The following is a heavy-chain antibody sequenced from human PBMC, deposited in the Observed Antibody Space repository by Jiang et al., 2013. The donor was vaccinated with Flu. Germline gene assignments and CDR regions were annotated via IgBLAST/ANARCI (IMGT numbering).Heavy chain of an antibody. Sequence: SGAEVKEPGASVKVSCKASGYTFTGYYMHWVRQAPGQGLEWMGWINPNSGGTNYAQKFQGRVTMTRDTSISTAYMELSRLRSEDTAVYYCAREGVPVRKGGFDPWGQGTLVTVSS. CDR1: GYTFTGYY. CDR3: AREGVPVRKGGFDP. V-gene: IGHV1-2*02. CDR2: INPNSGGT. D-gene: IGHD2-2*01. J-gene: IGHJ5*02.